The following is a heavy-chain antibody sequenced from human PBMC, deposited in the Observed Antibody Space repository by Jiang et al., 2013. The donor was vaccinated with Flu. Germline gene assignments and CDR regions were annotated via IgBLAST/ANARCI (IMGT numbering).Heavy chain of an antibody. CDR3: AREYSSGWYVGWFDP. D-gene: IGHD6-19*01. J-gene: IGHJ5*02. CDR2: INSDGSST. Sequence: SRINSDGSSTSYADSVKGRFTISRDNAKNTLYLQMNSLRAEDTAVYYCAREYSSGWYVGWFDPWGQGTLVTVSS. V-gene: IGHV3-74*01.